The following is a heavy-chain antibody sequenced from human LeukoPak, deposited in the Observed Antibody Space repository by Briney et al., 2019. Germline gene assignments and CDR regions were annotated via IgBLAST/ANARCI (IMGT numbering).Heavy chain of an antibody. Sequence: SETLSLTCTVSGGSISSYYWSWIRQPPGKGLEWIGYIYYSGSTNYNPSLKSRVTISVDTSKNQFSLKLSSVTAADTAVYYCARDRGWAYYYYGMDVWGQGTTVTVSS. CDR1: GGSISSYY. D-gene: IGHD6-19*01. CDR3: ARDRGWAYYYYGMDV. J-gene: IGHJ6*02. CDR2: IYYSGST. V-gene: IGHV4-59*12.